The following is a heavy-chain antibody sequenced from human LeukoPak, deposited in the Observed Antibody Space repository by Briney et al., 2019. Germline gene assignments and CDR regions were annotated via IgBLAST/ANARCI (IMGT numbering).Heavy chain of an antibody. CDR2: ISAY. D-gene: IGHD5-24*01. CDR1: GYTFTSYG. Sequence: ASVKVSCKASGYTFTSYGISWVRQAPGQGREWMGWISAYAQKFQGRVTMTTDTSTSTAYMELSSLRSEDTAVYYCARGVAEMATIRFDYWGQGTLVTVSS. J-gene: IGHJ4*02. V-gene: IGHV1-18*01. CDR3: ARGVAEMATIRFDY.